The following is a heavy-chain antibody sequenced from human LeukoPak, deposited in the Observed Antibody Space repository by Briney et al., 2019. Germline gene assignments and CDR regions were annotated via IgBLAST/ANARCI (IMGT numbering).Heavy chain of an antibody. CDR3: ASTTVTTGRTYYYYGMDV. D-gene: IGHD4-17*01. J-gene: IGHJ6*02. V-gene: IGHV1-2*02. CDR2: INPNSGGT. Sequence: ASVKVSCKASGYTFTGYYMHWVRQAPGQGLEWMGWINPNSGGTNYAQKFQGRVTMTRDTSISTAYMELSRPRSDDTAVYYCASTTVTTGRTYYYYGMDVWGQGTTVTVSS. CDR1: GYTFTGYY.